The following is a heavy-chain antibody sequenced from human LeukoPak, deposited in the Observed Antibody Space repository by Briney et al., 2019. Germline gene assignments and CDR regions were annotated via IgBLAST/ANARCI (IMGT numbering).Heavy chain of an antibody. Sequence: SETLSLTCTVSGDSFSSVTDYWAWIRQPPGKGLEWIASGDYSGGTYYNPSLESRVAISADMSKNQFSLKLSSVTAADTAVYYCARLRSSSASDAFDIWGQGTMVTVSS. CDR3: ARLRSSSASDAFDI. J-gene: IGHJ3*02. V-gene: IGHV4-39*07. CDR2: GDYSGGT. D-gene: IGHD6-6*01. CDR1: GDSFSSVTDY.